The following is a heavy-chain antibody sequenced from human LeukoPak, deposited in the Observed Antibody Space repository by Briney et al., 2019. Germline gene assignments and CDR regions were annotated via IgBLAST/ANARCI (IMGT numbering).Heavy chain of an antibody. Sequence: PGRSLRHSCAASGFTFSSYAMHWVRQAPGKGLEWVAVISYDGSNKYYADSVKGRFTISRDNSKNTLYLQMNSLRAEDTAVYYCARVPYYYDSSGYYFFDYWGQGTLVTVSS. D-gene: IGHD3-22*01. V-gene: IGHV3-30*04. CDR1: GFTFSSYA. CDR2: ISYDGSNK. CDR3: ARVPYYYDSSGYYFFDY. J-gene: IGHJ4*02.